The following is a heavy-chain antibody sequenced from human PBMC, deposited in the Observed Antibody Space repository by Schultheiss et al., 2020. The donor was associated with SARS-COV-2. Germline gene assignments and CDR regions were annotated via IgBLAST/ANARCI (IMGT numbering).Heavy chain of an antibody. V-gene: IGHV3-74*01. CDR2: INSDGSST. CDR1: GFTFSSYA. CDR3: ARDRRRLPYYYYYYMDV. Sequence: GGSLRLSCAASGFTFSSYAMSWVRQAPGKGLVWVSRINSDGSSTSYADSVKGRFTISRDNAKNTLYLQMNSLRAEDTAVYYCARDRRRLPYYYYYYMDVWGKGTTVTVSS. D-gene: IGHD4-17*01. J-gene: IGHJ6*03.